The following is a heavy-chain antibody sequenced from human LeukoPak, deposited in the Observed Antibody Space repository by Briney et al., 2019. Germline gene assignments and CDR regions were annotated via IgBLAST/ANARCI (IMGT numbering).Heavy chain of an antibody. D-gene: IGHD6-19*01. V-gene: IGHV4-39*07. J-gene: IGHJ6*03. CDR3: ATHSSGWYGTYYYYYYMDV. Sequence: SETLSLTCTVSGGSISSSSYYWGWIRQPPGKGLEWIGSIYYSGSTYYNPSLKSRVTISVDTSKNQFSLKLSSVTAADTAVYYCATHSSGWYGTYYYYYYMDVWGKGTTVTVSS. CDR2: IYYSGST. CDR1: GGSISSSSYY.